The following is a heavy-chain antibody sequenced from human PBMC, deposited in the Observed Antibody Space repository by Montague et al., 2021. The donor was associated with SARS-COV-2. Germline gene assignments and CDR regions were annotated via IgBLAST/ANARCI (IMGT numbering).Heavy chain of an antibody. Sequence: SETLSPTRTVSGGSISTSYYWGWIRQPPGKGLEWIGSIYYSGSTYYNPSLKSRVTISVDTSKNQFSLKLSSVTAADTAVYYCARDATVTTFYYYGMDVWGQGTTVTVSS. J-gene: IGHJ6*02. V-gene: IGHV4-39*07. CDR1: GGSISTSYY. CDR3: ARDATVTTFYYYGMDV. CDR2: IYYSGST. D-gene: IGHD4-17*01.